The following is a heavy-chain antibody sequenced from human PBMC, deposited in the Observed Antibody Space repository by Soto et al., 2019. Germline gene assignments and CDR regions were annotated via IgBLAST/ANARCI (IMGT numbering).Heavy chain of an antibody. V-gene: IGHV3-23*01. D-gene: IGHD6-19*01. J-gene: IGHJ1*01. Sequence: PGGSLRLSCAASGFPFSIYAMSWVRQSPGKGLEWVSSISGSGGSTYYADSVKGRFTISRDNSKNTLYLQMNSLRAEDTAVYYCEKDPRGSSGWYWIEYFQHWGQGKXVTFSS. CDR3: EKDPRGSSGWYWIEYFQH. CDR2: ISGSGGST. CDR1: GFPFSIYA.